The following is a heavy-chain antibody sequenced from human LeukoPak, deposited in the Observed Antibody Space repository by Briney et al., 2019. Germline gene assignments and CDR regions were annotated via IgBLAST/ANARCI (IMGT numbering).Heavy chain of an antibody. Sequence: ASVKVSCKASGGTFSSYAISWVRQAAGQGLEWMGGIIPIFGTANYAQKFQGRVTITTDESTSTAYMELSSLRSEDTAVYYCARTYYDFWSGYRGYNWFDPWGQGTLVTVSS. CDR1: GGTFSSYA. V-gene: IGHV1-69*05. CDR3: ARTYYDFWSGYRGYNWFDP. J-gene: IGHJ5*02. D-gene: IGHD3-3*01. CDR2: IIPIFGTA.